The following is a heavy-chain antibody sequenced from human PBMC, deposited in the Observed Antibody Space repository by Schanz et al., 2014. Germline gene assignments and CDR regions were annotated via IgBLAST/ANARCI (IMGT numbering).Heavy chain of an antibody. Sequence: QVQLVQSGAEVKKPGASVKVSCKASGYTFTSYGINWVRQAPGQGLEWMGWISAYNGNTNYAQKLQGRVTMTTDTPTSTAYMELRSLRSDDTAVYYCARDRRRYCSTASCLHDNWFDPWGQGTLVTVSS. CDR1: GYTFTSYG. CDR2: ISAYNGNT. D-gene: IGHD2-2*01. J-gene: IGHJ5*02. V-gene: IGHV1-18*01. CDR3: ARDRRRYCSTASCLHDNWFDP.